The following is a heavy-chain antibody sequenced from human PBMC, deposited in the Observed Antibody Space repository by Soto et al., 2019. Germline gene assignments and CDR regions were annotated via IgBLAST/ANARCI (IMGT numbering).Heavy chain of an antibody. CDR2: IYYSGST. CDR3: ARGVSESGYCSSTSCYVSFDY. Sequence: SETLSLTCTVSGGSISSYYWSWIRQPPGKGLEWIGYIYYSGSTNYNPSLKSRVTISVDTSKNQFSLKLSSVTAADTAVYYCARGVSESGYCSSTSCYVSFDYWGQGTLVTVSS. V-gene: IGHV4-59*01. D-gene: IGHD2-2*01. CDR1: GGSISSYY. J-gene: IGHJ4*02.